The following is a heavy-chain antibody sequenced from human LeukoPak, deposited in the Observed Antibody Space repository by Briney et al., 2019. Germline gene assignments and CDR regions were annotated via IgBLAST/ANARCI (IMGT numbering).Heavy chain of an antibody. Sequence: GRSLRLSCAASGFTFSSYAMHWVRQAPGKGLEWVAVISYDGSNKYYADSVKGRFTISRDNSKNTLYLQMNSLRAEDTAVYYCAKDGDFDYWGQGTLVTVSS. CDR2: ISYDGSNK. V-gene: IGHV3-30-3*01. J-gene: IGHJ4*02. D-gene: IGHD3-16*01. CDR1: GFTFSSYA. CDR3: AKDGDFDY.